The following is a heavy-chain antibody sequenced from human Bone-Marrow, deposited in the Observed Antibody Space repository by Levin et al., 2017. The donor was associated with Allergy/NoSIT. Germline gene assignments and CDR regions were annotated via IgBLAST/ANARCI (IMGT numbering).Heavy chain of an antibody. J-gene: IGHJ3*01. D-gene: IGHD3-10*01. V-gene: IGHV4-31*03. CDR3: AREDRSGSFDV. CDR1: GGSISSGGYY. CDR2: IFYSGTT. Sequence: SQTLSLTCSVSGGSISSGGYYWTWIRQHPEWGLQWLGYIFYSGTTYYSPSPKSRVPISVDTSKNQFSLRLTSVTAADTAVYFCAREDRSGSFDVWGQGTVVTVSS.